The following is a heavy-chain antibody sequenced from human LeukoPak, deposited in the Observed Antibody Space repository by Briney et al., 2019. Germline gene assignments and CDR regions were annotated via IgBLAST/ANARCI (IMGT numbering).Heavy chain of an antibody. CDR2: INHSGST. CDR3: ARGLTTVTTFRSHPLLY. D-gene: IGHD4-17*01. J-gene: IGHJ4*02. Sequence: PSETLSLTYAVYGGSFSGYYWSWIRQPPGKGLEWIGEINHSGSTNYNPSLKSRVTISVDTSKNQFSLKLSSVTAADTAVYYCARGLTTVTTFRSHPLLYWGQGTLVTVSS. CDR1: GGSFSGYY. V-gene: IGHV4-34*01.